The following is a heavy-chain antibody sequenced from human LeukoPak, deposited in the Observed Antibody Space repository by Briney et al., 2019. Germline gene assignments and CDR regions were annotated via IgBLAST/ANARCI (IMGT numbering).Heavy chain of an antibody. CDR2: ISSSGSTI. J-gene: IGHJ4*02. CDR1: GFTFSSYE. V-gene: IGHV3-48*03. Sequence: GGSLRLTCAASGFTFSSYEMNWVRQAPGKGLEWVSYISSSGSTIYYADSVKGRFTISRDNAKNSLYLQMNSLRAEDTAVYYCARVQYSGSYHYFDYWGQGTLVTVSS. CDR3: ARVQYSGSYHYFDY. D-gene: IGHD1-26*01.